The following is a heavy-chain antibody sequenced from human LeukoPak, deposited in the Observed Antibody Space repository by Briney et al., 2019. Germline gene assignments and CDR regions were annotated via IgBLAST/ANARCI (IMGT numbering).Heavy chain of an antibody. D-gene: IGHD5-12*01. Sequence: ASVKVSCKASGYTFTGYYMHWVRQAPGQGLEWMGGIIPIFGTANYAQKFQGRVTITADESTSTAYMELSSLRSEDTAVYYCARAVLQYSGYVLPPDYWGQGTLVTVSS. J-gene: IGHJ4*02. CDR1: GYTFTGYY. V-gene: IGHV1-69*13. CDR3: ARAVLQYSGYVLPPDY. CDR2: IIPIFGTA.